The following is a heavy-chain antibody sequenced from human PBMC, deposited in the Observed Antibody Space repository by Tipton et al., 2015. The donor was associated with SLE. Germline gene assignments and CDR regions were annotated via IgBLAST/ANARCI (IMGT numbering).Heavy chain of an antibody. V-gene: IGHV3-74*01. CDR3: ARESWYLDLGY. CDR2: INSDGSST. D-gene: IGHD6-13*01. J-gene: IGHJ4*02. Sequence: GSLRLSCAASGFTFSSDWIHWVRQAPGKGLVWVSRINSDGSSTSYADSVKGRFTISRDNAKNTLYLQMNSLRAEDTAVYYCARESWYLDLGYWGQGTLVTVSS. CDR1: GFTFSSDW.